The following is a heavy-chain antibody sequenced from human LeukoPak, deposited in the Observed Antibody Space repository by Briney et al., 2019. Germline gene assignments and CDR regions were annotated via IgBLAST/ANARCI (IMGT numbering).Heavy chain of an antibody. CDR3: AKDTEFYGDYVYFDY. Sequence: GVSLRLSCAASGFTFDDYAMHWVRQAPGKGLEWVSLISGDGGSTYYADSVKGRFTISRDNSKNSLYLQMNSLRTEDTALYYCAKDTEFYGDYVYFDYWGQGTLVTVSS. CDR1: GFTFDDYA. V-gene: IGHV3-43*02. D-gene: IGHD4-17*01. CDR2: ISGDGGST. J-gene: IGHJ4*02.